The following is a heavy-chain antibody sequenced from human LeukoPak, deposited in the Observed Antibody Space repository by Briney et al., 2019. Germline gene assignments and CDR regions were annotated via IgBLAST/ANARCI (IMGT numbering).Heavy chain of an antibody. CDR3: AKEIGTKLLWFGESKWGSAFDI. J-gene: IGHJ3*02. CDR1: GFTLSSYA. Sequence: GGSLRLSCAASGFTLSSYAVSGVRGSPGRGREGFSAMGGRGGSACYADAVKGRFTISRDNSKNTLYLQMNSLRAEDTAVYYCAKEIGTKLLWFGESKWGSAFDIWGQGTMVTVSS. CDR2: MGGRGGSA. V-gene: IGHV3-23*01. D-gene: IGHD3-10*01.